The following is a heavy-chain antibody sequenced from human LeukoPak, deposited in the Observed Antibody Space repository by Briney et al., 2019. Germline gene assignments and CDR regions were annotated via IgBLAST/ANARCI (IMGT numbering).Heavy chain of an antibody. CDR3: ARQLRSAYYN. V-gene: IGHV1-2*02. CDR1: VYTFTGYY. CDR2: IHPNSGGT. Sequence: ASVKVSCKASVYTFTGYYIHWVRQAPGQGLEWMGWIHPNSGGTNYAQKFQGRVTVTRDTSITTAYMELSRLISDDTAVYYCARQLRSAYYNWGQGTLVTVSS. J-gene: IGHJ4*02. D-gene: IGHD3-22*01.